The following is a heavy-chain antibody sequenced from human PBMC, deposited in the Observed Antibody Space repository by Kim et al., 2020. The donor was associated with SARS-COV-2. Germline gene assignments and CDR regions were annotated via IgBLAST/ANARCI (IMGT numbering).Heavy chain of an antibody. CDR1: GYTFTSYD. Sequence: ASVKVSCKASGYTFTSYDINWVRQATGQGLEWMGWMNPNSGNTGYAQKFQGRVTMTRNTSISTAYMELSSLRSEDTAVYYCARGRSDSSGSKTKMYYYYGMDVWGQGTTVTVSS. D-gene: IGHD6-19*01. CDR2: MNPNSGNT. V-gene: IGHV1-8*01. J-gene: IGHJ6*02. CDR3: ARGRSDSSGSKTKMYYYYGMDV.